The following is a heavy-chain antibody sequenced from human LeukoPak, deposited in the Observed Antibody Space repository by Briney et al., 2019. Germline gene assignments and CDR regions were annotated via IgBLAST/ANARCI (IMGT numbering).Heavy chain of an antibody. CDR2: MNPNSGNT. CDR1: GYTFTSYD. V-gene: IGHV1-8*01. J-gene: IGHJ6*02. Sequence: ASVKVSCKASGYTFTSYDINWVRQATGQGLEWMGWMNPNSGNTGYAQKLQGRVTMTTDTSTSTAYMELRSLRSDDTAVYYCARDIFYYYYGMDVWGQGTTVTVSS. CDR3: ARDIFYYYYGMDV.